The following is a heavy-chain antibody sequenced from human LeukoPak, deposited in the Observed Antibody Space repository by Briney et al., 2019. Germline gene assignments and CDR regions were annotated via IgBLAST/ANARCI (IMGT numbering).Heavy chain of an antibody. CDR3: ARSGGSGTYYDGSFDY. CDR1: GDSITAYY. D-gene: IGHD1-26*01. Sequence: SETLSLTCSVSGDSITAYYWSWIRQAAGKGLEWIGRIYTSGNTAYNPSLRSRVSMSVDTSKHQLSLNLSSVPAADTAVYYCARSGGSGTYYDGSFDYWGQGTLVTVSS. J-gene: IGHJ4*02. V-gene: IGHV4-4*07. CDR2: IYTSGNT.